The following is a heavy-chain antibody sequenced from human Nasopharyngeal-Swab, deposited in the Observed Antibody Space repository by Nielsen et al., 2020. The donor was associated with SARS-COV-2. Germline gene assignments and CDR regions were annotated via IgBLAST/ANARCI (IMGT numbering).Heavy chain of an antibody. CDR3: ARVRGTGEEEEEEEGRDV. CDR2: ISYDGSNK. J-gene: IGHJ6*02. D-gene: IGHD3-16*01. Sequence: VRQAPGKGLEWVAVISYDGSNKYYADSVKGRFTISRDNSKNTLYLQMNSLRAEDTAVYYCARVRGTGEEEEEEEGRDVWGQGTTVTVSS. V-gene: IGHV3-30*03.